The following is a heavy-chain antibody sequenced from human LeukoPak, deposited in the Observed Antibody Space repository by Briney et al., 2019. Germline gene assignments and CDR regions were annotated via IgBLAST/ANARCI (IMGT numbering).Heavy chain of an antibody. CDR2: ISRSGTTI. J-gene: IGHJ4*02. D-gene: IGHD3-22*01. V-gene: IGHV3-11*04. CDR3: ARAYSYYYYDSSGFY. CDR1: GFTFSDYF. Sequence: GGSLRLSCTASGFTFSDYFMSWIRQAPGKGLEWIPQISRSGTTIYYADSVRGRFTISRDNAKNSLYLQMNSLRVEDTAVYYCARAYSYYYYDSSGFYWGQGTLVTVSS.